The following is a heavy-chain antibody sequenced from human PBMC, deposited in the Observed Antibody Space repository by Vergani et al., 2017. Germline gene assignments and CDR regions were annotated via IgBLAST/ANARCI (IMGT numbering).Heavy chain of an antibody. CDR2: IYHSGST. CDR3: ARAVPDWFDP. V-gene: IGHV4-30-2*01. CDR1: GGSISSGGYS. J-gene: IGHJ5*02. Sequence: QVQLQQWGAGLLKPSQTLSLTCAVSGGSISSGGYSWSWIRQPPGKGLEWIGYIYHSGSTYYNPSLKSRVTISVDRSKNQFSLKLSAVTAADTAVYYCARAVPDWFDPWGQGTLVTVSS.